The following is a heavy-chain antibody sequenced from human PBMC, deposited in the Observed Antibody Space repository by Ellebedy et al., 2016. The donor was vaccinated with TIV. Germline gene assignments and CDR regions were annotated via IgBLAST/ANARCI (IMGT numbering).Heavy chain of an antibody. V-gene: IGHV3-66*01. CDR2: FYSGART. CDR3: AKCTVGGSGWCNWLDP. CDR1: GFTVSNNY. D-gene: IGHD3-22*01. J-gene: IGHJ5*02. Sequence: GESLKISCAASGFTVSNNYMSWVRQAPGKGLEWVSVFYSGARTYYADSVKGRFTISRDNSKNTLFLQMNSLRAEDTAVYYCAKCTVGGSGWCNWLDPWGQGTLVTVSS.